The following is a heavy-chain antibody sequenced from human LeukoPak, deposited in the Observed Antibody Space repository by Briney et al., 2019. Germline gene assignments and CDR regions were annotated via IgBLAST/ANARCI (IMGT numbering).Heavy chain of an antibody. CDR1: GGSVSSGSYY. Sequence: PSETLSLTCTVSGGSVSSGSYYWSWIRQPPGKGLEWIGYIYYSGSTYYNPSLKSRVTISVDTSKNQFSLKLSSVTAADTAVYYCARDSAQDGLDYWGQGTLVTVSS. V-gene: IGHV4-61*01. CDR3: ARDSAQDGLDY. D-gene: IGHD4-17*01. J-gene: IGHJ4*02. CDR2: IYYSGST.